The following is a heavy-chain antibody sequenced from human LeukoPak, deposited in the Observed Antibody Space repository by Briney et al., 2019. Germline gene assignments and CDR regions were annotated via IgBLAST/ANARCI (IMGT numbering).Heavy chain of an antibody. CDR1: GFTFSSYS. D-gene: IGHD4-17*01. CDR2: ISSSSSYI. J-gene: IGHJ4*02. Sequence: GGSLRLSCAASGFTFSSYSMNWVRQAPGKGLEWVSSISSSSSYIYYADSVKGRFTVSRDNAKNSLYLQMNSLRAEDTAVYYCATVGTVTYYFDHWGQGTLVTVSS. V-gene: IGHV3-21*01. CDR3: ATVGTVTYYFDH.